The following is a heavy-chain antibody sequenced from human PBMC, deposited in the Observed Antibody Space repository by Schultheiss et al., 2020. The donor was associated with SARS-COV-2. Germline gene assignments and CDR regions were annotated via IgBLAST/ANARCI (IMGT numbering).Heavy chain of an antibody. J-gene: IGHJ4*02. CDR3: VRGYGDYSDY. CDR2: ISGNGGST. Sequence: GESLKISCSASGFTFSRYGMHWVRQAPGKGLEYVSTISGNGGSTYYADSVKGRFTISRDNSKNTLYLQMSSLRAEDTAVYYCVRGYGDYSDYWGQGTLVTVSS. CDR1: GFTFSRYG. D-gene: IGHD4-17*01. V-gene: IGHV3-64D*06.